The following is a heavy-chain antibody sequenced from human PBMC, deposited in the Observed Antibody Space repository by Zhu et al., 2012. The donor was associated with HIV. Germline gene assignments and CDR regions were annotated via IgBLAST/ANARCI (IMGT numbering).Heavy chain of an antibody. CDR1: GGSISSSSYY. J-gene: IGHJ5*02. V-gene: IGHV4-39*01. D-gene: IGHD6-13*01. Sequence: QVQLQESGPGLVKPSETLSLTCTVSGGSISSSSYYWGWIRQPPGKGLEWIGSIYYSGSTYYNPSLKSRVTISVDTSKNQFSLKLSSVTAADTAVYYCARHQTQYSSGWYLSNWFDPWGQGTLVTVSS. CDR2: IYYSGST. CDR3: ARHQTQYSSGWYLSNWFDP.